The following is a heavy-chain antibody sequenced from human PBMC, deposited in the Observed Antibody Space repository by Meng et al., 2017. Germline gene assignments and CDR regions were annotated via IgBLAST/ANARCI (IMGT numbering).Heavy chain of an antibody. CDR1: GFTFSSYG. Sequence: GESLKISCAASGFTFSSYGMHWVRQAPGKGLEWVAVISYDGSNKYYADSVKGRFTISRDNSKNTLYLQMNSLRAEDTAVYYCAKNLGSIFILTDAFDIWGQGTMVTVSS. CDR2: ISYDGSNK. CDR3: AKNLGSIFILTDAFDI. V-gene: IGHV3-30*18. D-gene: IGHD2/OR15-2a*01. J-gene: IGHJ3*02.